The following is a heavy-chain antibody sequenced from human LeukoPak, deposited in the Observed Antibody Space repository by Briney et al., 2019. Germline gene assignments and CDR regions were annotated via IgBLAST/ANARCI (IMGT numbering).Heavy chain of an antibody. V-gene: IGHV3-21*01. D-gene: IGHD3-10*01. CDR1: GFTFSSYS. CDR3: ASKWFGEFPV. J-gene: IGHJ6*02. Sequence: GGSLRLSCAASGFTFSSYSMNWVRQAPGKGLEWVSSISSSSSYIYYADSVKGRFTISRDNAKNSLYLQMNSLRAEDTAVYYCASKWFGEFPVWGQGTTVTVPS. CDR2: ISSSSSYI.